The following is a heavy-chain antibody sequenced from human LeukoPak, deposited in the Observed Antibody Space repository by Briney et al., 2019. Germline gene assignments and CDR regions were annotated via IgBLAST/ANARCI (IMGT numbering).Heavy chain of an antibody. Sequence: GASVKVSCKASGNTFTDYYMHWVRQAPGQGLEWMGWINPNSGGTNYAQKFQGRVTLTRDTSIITAFMELTRLRSDDTAMYYCARDRTTVTTGYYGMDVWGQGTTLTVSS. CDR2: INPNSGGT. V-gene: IGHV1-2*02. J-gene: IGHJ6*02. CDR1: GNTFTDYY. CDR3: ARDRTTVTTGYYGMDV. D-gene: IGHD4-17*01.